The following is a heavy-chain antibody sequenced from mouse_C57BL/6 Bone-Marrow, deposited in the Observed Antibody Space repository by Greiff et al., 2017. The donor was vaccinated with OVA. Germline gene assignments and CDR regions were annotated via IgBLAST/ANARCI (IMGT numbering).Heavy chain of an antibody. CDR2: INPGSGGT. V-gene: IGHV1-54*01. J-gene: IGHJ1*03. CDR3: ARSVVATRYFDV. Sequence: VQLQQSGAELVRPGTSVKVSCKASGYAFTNYLIEWVKQRPGQGLEWIGVINPGSGGTNYNEKFKGKATLTADKSSSTADMQLSSLTSEDSAVYFCARSVVATRYFDVWGTGTTVTVSS. CDR1: GYAFTNYL. D-gene: IGHD1-1*01.